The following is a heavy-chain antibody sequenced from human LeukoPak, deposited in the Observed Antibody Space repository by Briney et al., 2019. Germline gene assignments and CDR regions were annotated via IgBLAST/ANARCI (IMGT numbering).Heavy chain of an antibody. D-gene: IGHD3-10*01. CDR1: GGSISAYY. J-gene: IGHJ6*03. CDR3: AIESGYGSGSYYNVAYYYYMDV. CDR2: IYTSGST. Sequence: PSETLSLTCTVSGGSISAYYWSWIRQPAGKGLEWIGRIYTSGSTNYNPSLKSRVTISVDTSKNQFSLKLSSVTAADTAVYYCAIESGYGSGSYYNVAYYYYMDVWGKGTTVTVSS. V-gene: IGHV4-4*07.